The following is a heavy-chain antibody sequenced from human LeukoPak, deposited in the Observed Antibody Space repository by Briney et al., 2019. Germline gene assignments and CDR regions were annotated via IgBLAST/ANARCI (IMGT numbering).Heavy chain of an antibody. D-gene: IGHD3-22*01. CDR2: ISGGGT. CDR1: GFTFSSDA. J-gene: IGHJ4*02. V-gene: IGHV3-23*01. CDR3: ASPYYYDGSSYYHFFDH. Sequence: GGSLRLSCAASGFTFSSDAMSWVRQAPGKGLEWVSAISGGGTYYAGSVKGRFTISRDNSKNTLYLQMNNLRTEDTAVYYCASPYYYDGSSYYHFFDHWGQGTLVTVSS.